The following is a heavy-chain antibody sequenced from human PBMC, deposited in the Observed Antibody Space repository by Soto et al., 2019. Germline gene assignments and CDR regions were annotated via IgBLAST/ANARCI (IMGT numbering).Heavy chain of an antibody. D-gene: IGHD3-22*01. J-gene: IGHJ6*02. V-gene: IGHV1-18*01. CDR2: ISAYNGNT. CDR1: GYTFTSYG. Sequence: GASVKVSCKASGYTFTSYGISWVRQAPGQGLEWMGWISAYNGNTNYAQKLQGRVTMTTDPSTSTAYMELSSLRSEDTAVYYCARVSMIVAKTYYGMDGWGQGTTVTVSS. CDR3: ARVSMIVAKTYYGMDG.